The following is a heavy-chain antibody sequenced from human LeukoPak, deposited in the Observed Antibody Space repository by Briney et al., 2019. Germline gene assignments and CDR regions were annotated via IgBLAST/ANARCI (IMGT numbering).Heavy chain of an antibody. V-gene: IGHV3-23*01. J-gene: IGHJ4*02. CDR1: GFTFMNYA. Sequence: GGSLRLSCATSGFTFMNYAMSWVRQAPGKGLEWVSGISGSGGSTYYADSLKGRFTISRDNSKDTLYVQMNSLRAEDTAVYYCAKASAMIVVVSKHFDYWGQGTLVTVSS. CDR2: ISGSGGST. CDR3: AKASAMIVVVSKHFDY. D-gene: IGHD3-22*01.